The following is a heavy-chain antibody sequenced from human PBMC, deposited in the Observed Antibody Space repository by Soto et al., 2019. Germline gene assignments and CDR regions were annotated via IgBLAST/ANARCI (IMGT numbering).Heavy chain of an antibody. CDR3: AKDRRDYGDSLVNNYFDP. V-gene: IGHV3-30*18. CDR2: TSHDGSNK. D-gene: IGHD4-17*01. CDR1: GFTFSSYG. Sequence: QEQLVESGGGVVQPGTSLRLSCAASGFTFSSYGMHWVRQAPGKGLEWVAVTSHDGSNKFYADSVKGRFSISRDDSKNTLFLQMNSLRTEDTAVYYCAKDRRDYGDSLVNNYFDPWGQGTLVTVS. J-gene: IGHJ5*02.